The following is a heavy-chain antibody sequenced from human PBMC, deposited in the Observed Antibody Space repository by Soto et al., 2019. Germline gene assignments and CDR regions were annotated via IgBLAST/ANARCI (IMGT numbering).Heavy chain of an antibody. CDR3: ARGGSEYYYYYYGMDV. J-gene: IGHJ6*02. CDR1: GSTFSSYT. D-gene: IGHD3-10*01. Sequence: ASVKVSCKASGSTFSSYTISWVRQAPGQGLEWMGWINPNSGGTNYAQKFQGWVTMTRDTSISTAYMELSRLRSDDTAVYYCARGGSEYYYYYYGMDVWGQGTTVTVSS. CDR2: INPNSGGT. V-gene: IGHV1-2*04.